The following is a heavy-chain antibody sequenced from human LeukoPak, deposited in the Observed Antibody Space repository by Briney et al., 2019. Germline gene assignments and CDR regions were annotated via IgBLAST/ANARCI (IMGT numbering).Heavy chain of an antibody. CDR2: INHSGST. CDR3: ARGHFKWYQLKASDWFDP. D-gene: IGHD2-2*01. J-gene: IGHJ5*02. CDR1: GGSVSSVGYY. V-gene: IGHV4-61*08. Sequence: PSETLSLTCTVSGGSVSSVGYYWSWIRQPPGKGLEWIGEINHSGSTNYNPSLKSRVTISVDTSKNQFSLKLSSVTAADTAVYYCARGHFKWYQLKASDWFDPWGQGTLVTVSS.